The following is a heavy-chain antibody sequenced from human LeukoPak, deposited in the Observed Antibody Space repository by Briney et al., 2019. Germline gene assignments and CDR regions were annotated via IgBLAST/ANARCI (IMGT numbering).Heavy chain of an antibody. D-gene: IGHD3-3*01. J-gene: IGHJ4*02. CDR1: GGSIGSYY. CDR2: IHYSGGT. Sequence: SETLSLTCTVSGGSIGSYYWTWIRQPPGKGLEWIGYIHYSGGTNYNPSLKSRVTISVDTSKNQYSLNLTSVTAADTAVYYCARAIYDFWSGYYSDYWGQGTLVTVSS. V-gene: IGHV4-59*08. CDR3: ARAIYDFWSGYYSDY.